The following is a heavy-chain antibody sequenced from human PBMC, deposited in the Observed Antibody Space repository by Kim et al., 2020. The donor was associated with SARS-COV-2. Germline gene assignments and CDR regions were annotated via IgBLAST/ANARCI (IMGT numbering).Heavy chain of an antibody. CDR1: GDSVSSNSAA. V-gene: IGHV6-1*01. J-gene: IGHJ6*02. D-gene: IGHD2-2*01. Sequence: QTLSLTCAISGDSVSSNSAAWNWIRQSPSRGLEWLGRTYYRSKWYNDYAVSVKSRITINPDTSKNQFSLQLNSVTPEDTAVYYCAREEVPAAMWSYYYYGMDVWGQGTTVTVSS. CDR2: TYYRSKWYN. CDR3: AREEVPAAMWSYYYYGMDV.